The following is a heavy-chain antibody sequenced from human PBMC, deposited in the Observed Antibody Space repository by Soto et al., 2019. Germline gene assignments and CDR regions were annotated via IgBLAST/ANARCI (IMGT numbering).Heavy chain of an antibody. CDR2: TGLNGRTT. CDR3: ATVHSTSRSFDY. Sequence: ESGGGLVQPGGSLRLSCAASGFTFSMSAMSWVRQAPWKGLEWVSTTGLNGRTTYYADSVKGRFTVTRDNYKNTLDLHMSSLRAEDTAVYYCATVHSTSRSFDYWGQGTLVTVSS. D-gene: IGHD6-6*01. J-gene: IGHJ4*02. V-gene: IGHV3-23*01. CDR1: GFTFSMSA.